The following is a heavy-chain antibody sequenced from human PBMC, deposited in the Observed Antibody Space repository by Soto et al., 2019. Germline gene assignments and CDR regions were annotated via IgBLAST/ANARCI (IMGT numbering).Heavy chain of an antibody. V-gene: IGHV3-20*04. D-gene: IGHD4-4*01. CDR1: GFTFDDYG. J-gene: IGHJ6*02. CDR2: INWNGGST. Sequence: PGGSLRLSCAASGFTFDDYGMSWVRQAPGKGLEWVSGINWNGGSTGYADSVKGRFTISRDNAKNTLYLQMNSLRAEDTAVYYCAKDTPRGYSNYYYGMDVWGQGTTVTVAS. CDR3: AKDTPRGYSNYYYGMDV.